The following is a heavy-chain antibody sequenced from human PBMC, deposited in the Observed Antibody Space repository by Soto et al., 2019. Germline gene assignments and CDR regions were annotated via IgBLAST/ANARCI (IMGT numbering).Heavy chain of an antibody. CDR1: GFTFSSYG. V-gene: IGHV3-30*18. Sequence: QVQLVESGGGVVQPGRSLRLSCAASGFTFSSYGMHGVRQAPGKGLEWVAVISYDGSNKYYADSVKGRFTISRDNSKDTLYLQMNSLRAEDTAVYYCAKGSYSYGTFDYWGQGPLVTVSS. J-gene: IGHJ4*02. CDR2: ISYDGSNK. CDR3: AKGSYSYGTFDY. D-gene: IGHD5-18*01.